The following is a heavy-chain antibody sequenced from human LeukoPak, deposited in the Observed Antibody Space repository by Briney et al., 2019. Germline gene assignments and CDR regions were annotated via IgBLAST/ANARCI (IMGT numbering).Heavy chain of an antibody. V-gene: IGHV3-23*01. CDR2: ISGSGGST. D-gene: IGHD2-2*03. CDR1: GFTFSSYA. CDR3: AKEFGYCSSTSCFPFDY. J-gene: IGHJ4*02. Sequence: PGGSLRLSCAGSGFTFSSYAMSWVRQAPGKGLEWVSAISGSGGSTYYADSVKGRFTISRDISKNTLDLQMNSLRAEDMAVYYCAKEFGYCSSTSCFPFDYWGQGTLVTVSS.